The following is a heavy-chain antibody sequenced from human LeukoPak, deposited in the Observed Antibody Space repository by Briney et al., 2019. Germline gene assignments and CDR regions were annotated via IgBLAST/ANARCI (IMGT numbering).Heavy chain of an antibody. CDR1: GFTFSTYG. J-gene: IGHJ4*02. D-gene: IGHD2-15*01. V-gene: IGHV3-30*18. CDR3: ANGYCSGGSCPRRPFDY. Sequence: PGGSLRLSCAASGFTFSTYGMHWVRQAPGKGLEWVAVISYDGSNKYYADSVKGRFTISRDNSKNTLYLQMNSLRAEDTAVYYCANGYCSGGSCPRRPFDYWGQGTLVTVSS. CDR2: ISYDGSNK.